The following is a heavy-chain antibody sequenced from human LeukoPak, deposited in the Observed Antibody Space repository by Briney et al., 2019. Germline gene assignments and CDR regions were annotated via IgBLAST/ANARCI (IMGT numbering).Heavy chain of an antibody. V-gene: IGHV1-69*05. D-gene: IGHD3-3*01. Sequence: SVKVSCKASGGTLSSYAISWWQQAPGQGLEWMEGIIPIFGTANYAQKFQGRVTITTDESTSTAYMELSSLRSEGTAVYYCARGPEQYYDFWSGYYPNNWFDPWGQGTLVTVSS. CDR3: ARGPEQYYDFWSGYYPNNWFDP. J-gene: IGHJ5*02. CDR1: GGTLSSYA. CDR2: IIPIFGTA.